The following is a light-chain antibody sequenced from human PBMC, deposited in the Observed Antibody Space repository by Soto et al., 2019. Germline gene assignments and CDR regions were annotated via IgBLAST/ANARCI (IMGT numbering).Light chain of an antibody. CDR3: SSYTSSSTLEV. Sequence: QCVLTQPASVSGFPGRSITITSTRTSSDVGGYNYVSWYQQHPGKAPKLMIYDVSNRPSGVSNRFSGSKSGNTASLTISGLQAEDEADYYCSSYTSSSTLEVFGTGTKVTVL. V-gene: IGLV2-14*01. CDR1: SSDVGGYNY. J-gene: IGLJ1*01. CDR2: DVS.